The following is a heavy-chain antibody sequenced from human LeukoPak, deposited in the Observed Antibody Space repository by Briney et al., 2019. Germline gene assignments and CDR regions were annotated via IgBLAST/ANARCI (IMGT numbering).Heavy chain of an antibody. J-gene: IGHJ4*02. V-gene: IGHV3-21*01. D-gene: IGHD1-26*01. Sequence: GGSLRLSCAASGFMFTSYSMTWVRQAPGKGLEWVSSISGSSSYIYYADSVKGRFTISRDNAKRSMYLQMSSLRAADTAVYFCERGALNIVGSTHPDYWGQGTLVTVSS. CDR2: ISGSSSYI. CDR3: ERGALNIVGSTHPDY. CDR1: GFMFTSYS.